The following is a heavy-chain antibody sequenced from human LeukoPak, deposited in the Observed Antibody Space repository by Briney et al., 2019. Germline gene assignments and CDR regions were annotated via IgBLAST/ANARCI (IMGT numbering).Heavy chain of an antibody. J-gene: IGHJ4*02. V-gene: IGHV4-34*01. CDR3: ARVEGGDSNFDY. CDR2: IYYSGST. CDR1: GGSFSGYY. Sequence: SETLSLTCAVYGGSFSGYYWSWIRQPPGKGLEWIGSIYYSGSTYYNPSLKSRVTISVDTSKNQFSLKLSSVTAADTAVYYCARVEGGDSNFDYWGQGTLVTVSS. D-gene: IGHD2-21*02.